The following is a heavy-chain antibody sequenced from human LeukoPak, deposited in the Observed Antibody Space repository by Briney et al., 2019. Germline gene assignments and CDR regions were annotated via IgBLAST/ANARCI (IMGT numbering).Heavy chain of an antibody. Sequence: ETLSLTCTISGGSISSSSYYWGWIRQPPGKGLEWVSSISTSNNYIYYADSVKGRFTISRDNAKNSLYLQMSSLRVEDTAVYYCTRDPRHLDSWGQGTLVTVSS. CDR3: TRDPRHLDS. CDR2: ISTSNNYI. CDR1: GGSISSSS. D-gene: IGHD6-6*01. V-gene: IGHV3-21*01. J-gene: IGHJ4*02.